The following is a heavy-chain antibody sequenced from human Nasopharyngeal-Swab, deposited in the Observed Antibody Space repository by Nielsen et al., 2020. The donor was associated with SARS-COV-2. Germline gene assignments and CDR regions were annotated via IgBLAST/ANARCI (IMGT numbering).Heavy chain of an antibody. CDR3: ARDIDDYVWGSYFDY. CDR2: ISSSSSYI. V-gene: IGHV3-21*01. J-gene: IGHJ4*02. Sequence: GGSLRLSCAASGFTFSSYSMNWVRQAPGKGLEWVSSISSSSSYIYYADSVKGQFTISRNNSKNTLYLQMNSLRAEDTAVYYCARDIDDYVWGSYFDYWGQGTLVTVSS. CDR1: GFTFSSYS. D-gene: IGHD3-16*01.